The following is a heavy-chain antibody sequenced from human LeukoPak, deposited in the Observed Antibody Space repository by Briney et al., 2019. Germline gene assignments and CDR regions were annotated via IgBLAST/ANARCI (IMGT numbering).Heavy chain of an antibody. D-gene: IGHD6-19*01. CDR1: GYTLTELS. V-gene: IGHV1-24*01. CDR2: FDPEDGET. CDR3: ATDRLAVAGRPSYFDY. Sequence: ASVKVSCKVSGYTLTELSMHWVRQAPGKGLEWMGGFDPEDGETIYAQKFQGRVTMTEDTSTDTAYMELSSLRSEDTAAYYCATDRLAVAGRPSYFDYWGQGTLVTVSS. J-gene: IGHJ4*02.